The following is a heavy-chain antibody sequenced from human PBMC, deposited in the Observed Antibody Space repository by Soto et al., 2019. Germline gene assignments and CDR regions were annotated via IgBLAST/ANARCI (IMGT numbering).Heavy chain of an antibody. CDR3: ASDYCSGGSCYI. J-gene: IGHJ3*02. CDR1: GYTFTSYA. V-gene: IGHV1-3*01. D-gene: IGHD2-15*01. Sequence: QVQLVQSGAEVKKPGASVKVSRKASGYTFTSYAMHWVRQAPGQRLEWMGWINAGNGNTKYSQKFQGRVTITRDTSASTAYMELSSLRSEDTAVYYCASDYCSGGSCYIWGQGTMVTVSS. CDR2: INAGNGNT.